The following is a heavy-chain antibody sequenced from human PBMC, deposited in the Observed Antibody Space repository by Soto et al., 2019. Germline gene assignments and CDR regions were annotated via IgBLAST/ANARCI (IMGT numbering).Heavy chain of an antibody. V-gene: IGHV3-48*02. CDR2: ISSSSSTI. D-gene: IGHD3-10*01. J-gene: IGHJ2*01. CDR3: ARERAVRGVIGDWYFDL. Sequence: EVQLVESGGGLVQPGGSLRLSCAASGFTFSSYSMNWVRQAPGKGLEWVSYISSSSSTIYYADSVKGRFTISRDNAKNSLYLQMNGLRDEDTAVYYCARERAVRGVIGDWYFDLWGRGTLVTVSS. CDR1: GFTFSSYS.